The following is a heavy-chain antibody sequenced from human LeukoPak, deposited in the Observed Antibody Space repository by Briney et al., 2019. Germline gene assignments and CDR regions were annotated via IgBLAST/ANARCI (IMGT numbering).Heavy chain of an antibody. CDR1: GYTFTDYY. Sequence: ASVKVSCKASGYTFTDYYMHWVRQAPGQGFEWMGWINPNDGDTNCAQKFQGRVTMTRDTSISTAHMEVSRLRSDDTAVYYCARANFLYCSSTTCLFDYWGQGTLVTVSS. CDR3: ARANFLYCSSTTCLFDY. CDR2: INPNDGDT. D-gene: IGHD2-2*01. V-gene: IGHV1-2*02. J-gene: IGHJ4*02.